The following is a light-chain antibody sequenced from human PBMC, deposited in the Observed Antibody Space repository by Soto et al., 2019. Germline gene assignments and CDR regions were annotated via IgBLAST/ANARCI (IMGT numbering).Light chain of an antibody. J-gene: IGLJ2*01. Sequence: QSALTQPASVSGSPGQSITISCTGTSSDVGTYNFVSWYRQHPVKAPILIIFDVSSRPSGISNRFSGSKSGNTASLTISGVQAEDEADYYCSSSANSDTVIFGGGTKLTV. CDR2: DVS. V-gene: IGLV2-14*01. CDR1: SSDVGTYNF. CDR3: SSSANSDTVI.